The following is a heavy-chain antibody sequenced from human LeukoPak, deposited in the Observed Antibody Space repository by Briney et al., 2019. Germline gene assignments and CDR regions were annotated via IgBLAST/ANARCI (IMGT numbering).Heavy chain of an antibody. CDR3: ARGISSAFDY. Sequence: GRSLRLSCAASGFTFSSYGMHWVRQAPGKGLEWVAVIWYDGSNKYYADSVKGRFTISRDNSKNTVYLQMNSLSAEDTAVYYCARGISSAFDYWGQGTLVTVSS. J-gene: IGHJ4*02. V-gene: IGHV3-33*01. CDR2: IWYDGSNK. D-gene: IGHD3-3*02. CDR1: GFTFSSYG.